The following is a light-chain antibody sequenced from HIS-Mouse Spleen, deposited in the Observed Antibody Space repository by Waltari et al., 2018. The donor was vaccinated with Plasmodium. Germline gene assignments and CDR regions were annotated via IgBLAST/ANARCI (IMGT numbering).Light chain of an antibody. CDR3: QQRSIWFT. CDR2: DAS. V-gene: IGKV3-11*01. Sequence: EIVLTQSPATLPLSPGERATLSCRASQSVSSYLAWYQQKPGQAPRLLIYDASNRATGIPGRFSCSESGTDFTLTISGLEPKDFAVYYCQQRSIWFTFGGGTKVEIK. CDR1: QSVSSY. J-gene: IGKJ4*01.